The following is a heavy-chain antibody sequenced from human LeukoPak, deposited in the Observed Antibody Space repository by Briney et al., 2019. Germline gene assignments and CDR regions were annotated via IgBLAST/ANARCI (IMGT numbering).Heavy chain of an antibody. V-gene: IGHV3-7*01. CDR2: IKEDGSEK. Sequence: GGSLRLSCAASGFTFSSYWMSWVRQAPGKGLEWVANIKEDGSEKRDVDSVKGRFTISRDNAKNSLYLQMNSLRAEDTAVYYCARADYDYVWGSYRQYYFDYWGQGTLVTVSS. D-gene: IGHD3-16*02. CDR3: ARADYDYVWGSYRQYYFDY. CDR1: GFTFSSYW. J-gene: IGHJ4*02.